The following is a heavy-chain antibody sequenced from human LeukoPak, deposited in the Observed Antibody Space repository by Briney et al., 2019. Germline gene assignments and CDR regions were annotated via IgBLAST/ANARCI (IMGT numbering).Heavy chain of an antibody. CDR2: ISGSGGST. Sequence: GGSLRLSCAASGFTFSTYAMSWVRQAPGKGLEWVSGISGSGGSTYYADSVKGRFTISRDNSKNTLHPQMNSLRADDTAVHYCAKGGPVNMVRDTPFDPWGQGTLVTVSS. D-gene: IGHD3-10*01. CDR3: AKGGPVNMVRDTPFDP. CDR1: GFTFSTYA. J-gene: IGHJ5*02. V-gene: IGHV3-23*01.